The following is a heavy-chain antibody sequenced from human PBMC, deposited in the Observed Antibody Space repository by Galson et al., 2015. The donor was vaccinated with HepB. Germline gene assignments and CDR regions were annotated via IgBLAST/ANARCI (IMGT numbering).Heavy chain of an antibody. CDR2: ISYDGSKK. CDR1: GFTFSSYG. CDR3: ASGDYGDHDEAFDI. J-gene: IGHJ3*02. Sequence: SLRLSCAASGFTFSSYGMHWVRQAPGKGLEWVAVISYDGSKKYYADSVKGRFTISRDNSKNTLYLQMNSLRAEDTAVYYCASGDYGDHDEAFDIWGQGTMVTVSS. D-gene: IGHD4-17*01. V-gene: IGHV3-30*03.